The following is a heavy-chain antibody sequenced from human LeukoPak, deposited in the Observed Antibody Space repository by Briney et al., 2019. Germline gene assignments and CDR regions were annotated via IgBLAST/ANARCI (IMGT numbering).Heavy chain of an antibody. D-gene: IGHD3/OR15-3a*01. CDR2: ISYDGSNK. CDR1: VFTFSSYG. Sequence: GRSLRLACAASVFTFSSYGMYWVPQAPGKGLEWVADISYDGSNKYYADSVKGRFTISRDNSKNTLYLQMNSLRAEDTAVYYCAKNLPFMDGGYYFDYWGQGTLVTVSS. J-gene: IGHJ4*02. CDR3: AKNLPFMDGGYYFDY. V-gene: IGHV3-30*18.